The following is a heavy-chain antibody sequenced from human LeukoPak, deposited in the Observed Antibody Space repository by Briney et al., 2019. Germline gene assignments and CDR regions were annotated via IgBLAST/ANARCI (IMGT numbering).Heavy chain of an antibody. CDR1: EVTFSTYT. CDR2: ISSSSSYI. CDR3: ARDGSGWDNWFDP. D-gene: IGHD6-19*01. J-gene: IGHJ5*02. Sequence: PGGSLRLSCAASEVTFSTYTMTWVRQAPGKGLEWVSSISSSSSYIYYADSVKGRFTISRDNAKNSLYLQMNSLRAEDTAVYYCARDGSGWDNWFDPWGQGTLVTVSS. V-gene: IGHV3-21*01.